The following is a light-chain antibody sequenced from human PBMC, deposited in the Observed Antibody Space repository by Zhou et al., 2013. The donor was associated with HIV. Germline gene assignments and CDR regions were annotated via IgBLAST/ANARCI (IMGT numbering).Light chain of an antibody. V-gene: IGKV3-20*01. CDR3: QQYSSYPRA. CDR2: GAS. Sequence: EFVLTQSPGTLSLSPGERATLSCRTSQSVTSNFLAWYQQKPGQAPRLLIYGASSRATGIPDRFSGSGSGTDFTLTISCLQSEDFATYYCQQYSSYPRAFGQGTKLEIK. J-gene: IGKJ2*01. CDR1: QSVTSNF.